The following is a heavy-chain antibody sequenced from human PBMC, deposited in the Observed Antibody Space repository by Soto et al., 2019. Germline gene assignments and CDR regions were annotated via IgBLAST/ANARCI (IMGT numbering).Heavy chain of an antibody. CDR3: ARVRKQLWFPTLDY. J-gene: IGHJ4*02. CDR2: IYYSGST. V-gene: IGHV4-31*03. CDR1: GGSISSGGYY. Sequence: SETLSLTCTVSGGSISSGGYYWSWIRQHPGKGLEWIGYIYYSGSTYYNPSLKSRVTISVDTSKNQFSLKLSSVTAADTAVYYCARVRKQLWFPTLDYWGQGTLVTVSS. D-gene: IGHD5-18*01.